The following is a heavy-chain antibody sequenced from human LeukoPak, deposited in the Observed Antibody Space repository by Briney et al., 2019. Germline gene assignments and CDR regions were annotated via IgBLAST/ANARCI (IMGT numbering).Heavy chain of an antibody. CDR1: GASLSSYF. CDR3: AGTELGYCTVTGCPLES. J-gene: IGHJ4*02. Sequence: SETLSLTCTVSGASLSSYFWSWIRQPPGKGLEWIGYIYYDGYPNYSPSHRSRITISVEKSKSQFSLNLRSVTAADTALYFCAGTELGYCTVTGCPLESWGQGTLVTVSS. V-gene: IGHV4-59*01. CDR2: IYYDGYP. D-gene: IGHD2-8*02.